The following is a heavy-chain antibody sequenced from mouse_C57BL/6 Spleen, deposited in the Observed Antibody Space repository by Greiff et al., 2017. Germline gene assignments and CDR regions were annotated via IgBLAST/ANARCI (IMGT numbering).Heavy chain of an antibody. V-gene: IGHV5-17*01. CDR3: ARNSGTLYAMDY. Sequence: EVHLVESGGGLVKPGGSLKLSCAASGFTFSDYGMHWVRQAPEKGLEWVAYIRSGSSTIYYADTVKGRVTISRDNAKNTLFLQMTSLRAEDTAMYYCARNSGTLYAMDYWGQGTSVTVSS. D-gene: IGHD4-1*01. J-gene: IGHJ4*01. CDR1: GFTFSDYG. CDR2: IRSGSSTI.